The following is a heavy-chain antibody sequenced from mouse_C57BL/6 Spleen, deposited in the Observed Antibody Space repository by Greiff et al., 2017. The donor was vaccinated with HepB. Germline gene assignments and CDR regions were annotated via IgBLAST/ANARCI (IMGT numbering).Heavy chain of an antibody. CDR3: ARRRGNYAMDY. CDR2: IHPNSGST. J-gene: IGHJ4*01. CDR1: GYTFTSYW. Sequence: VQLQQSGAELVKPGASVKLSCKASGYTFTSYWMHWVKQRPGQGLEWIGMIHPNSGSTNYNEKFKSKATLTVDKSSSTAYMQLSSLTSEDSAVYYCARRRGNYAMDYWGQGTSVTVSS. V-gene: IGHV1-64*01.